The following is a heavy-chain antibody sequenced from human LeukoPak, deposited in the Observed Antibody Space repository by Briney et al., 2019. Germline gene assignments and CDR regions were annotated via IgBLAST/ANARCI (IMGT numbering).Heavy chain of an antibody. J-gene: IGHJ4*02. D-gene: IGHD7-27*01. CDR1: GGSISSGNYY. CDR2: MFYSGST. Sequence: SETLSLTCTVSGGSISSGNYYWGWIRQPPGKGLEWIGSMFYSGSTYYNPSLKSRVTISVDTSKNQFSLKLSSVTAADTAVYYCARSPTGVRVWGQGTLVTVSS. V-gene: IGHV4-39*01. CDR3: ARSPTGVRV.